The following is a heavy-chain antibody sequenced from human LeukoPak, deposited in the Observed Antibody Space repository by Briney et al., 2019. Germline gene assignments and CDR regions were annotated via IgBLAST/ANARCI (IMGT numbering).Heavy chain of an antibody. CDR2: IYSGGST. Sequence: PGASLRLSCAASGFTVSSNYMSWVRQAPGKGLEWVSVIYSGGSTYYADSVKGRFTISRDNSKNTLYLQMNSLRAEVTAVYYCAREVWELRGVFDYWGQGTLVTVSS. D-gene: IGHD1-26*01. J-gene: IGHJ4*02. CDR1: GFTVSSNY. CDR3: AREVWELRGVFDY. V-gene: IGHV3-53*01.